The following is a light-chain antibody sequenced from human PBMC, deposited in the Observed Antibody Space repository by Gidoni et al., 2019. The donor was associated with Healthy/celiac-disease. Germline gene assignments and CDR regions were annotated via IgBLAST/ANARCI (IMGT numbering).Light chain of an antibody. J-gene: IGKJ3*01. Sequence: EIVLTQSPGTLSLSPGESATLSCRASQSVSSSYLAWYQQKPVQAPRLLIYGASSRATGIPDRFSGSGSGTDFTLTISRLEPEDFAVYYCQQYGSSPFTFGPGTKVDIK. V-gene: IGKV3-20*01. CDR1: QSVSSSY. CDR3: QQYGSSPFT. CDR2: GAS.